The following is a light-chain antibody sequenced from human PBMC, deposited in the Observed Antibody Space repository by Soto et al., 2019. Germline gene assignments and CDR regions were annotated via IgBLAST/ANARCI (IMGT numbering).Light chain of an antibody. CDR2: DVS. CDR3: TSYTRSPHFV. Sequence: QSVLTQPASVSGSPGQSITVSCTGTTKDIGVSNSVSWYQQHPGKAPRLILYDVSNRPSGVSARFSGSKSGNTASLTISGLQIEDEAAYYCTSYTRSPHFVFGTGPKVTAL. J-gene: IGLJ1*01. CDR1: TKDIGVSNS. V-gene: IGLV2-14*03.